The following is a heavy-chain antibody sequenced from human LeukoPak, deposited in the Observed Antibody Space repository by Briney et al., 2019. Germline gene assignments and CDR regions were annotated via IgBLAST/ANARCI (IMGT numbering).Heavy chain of an antibody. D-gene: IGHD3-22*01. V-gene: IGHV1-24*01. CDR2: FDPEGGET. Sequence: ASVKVSCKVSGYTLTELSMHWVRQAPGKGLEWMGGFDPEGGETIYAQKFQGRVTMTEDTSTDTAYMELSSLRSEDTAVYYCATDSGYYDSSGYYYFFDYWGQGTLVTVSS. CDR3: ATDSGYYDSSGYYYFFDY. J-gene: IGHJ4*02. CDR1: GYTLTELS.